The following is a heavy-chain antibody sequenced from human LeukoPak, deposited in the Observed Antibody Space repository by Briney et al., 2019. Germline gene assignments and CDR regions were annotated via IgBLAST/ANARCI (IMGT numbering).Heavy chain of an antibody. D-gene: IGHD2-2*01. CDR3: AKDRSSSASCSNY. CDR1: GFTFSNYS. V-gene: IGHV3-23*01. CDR2: ISGNGGST. Sequence: PGGSLRLSCAASGFTFSNYSLTCVRQAPGKGLEWVSGISGNGGSTSYADSVKGRFTISRDNSKNTLYLQMNSLRAEDTAVYYCAKDRSSSASCSNYWGQGTLVTVSS. J-gene: IGHJ4*02.